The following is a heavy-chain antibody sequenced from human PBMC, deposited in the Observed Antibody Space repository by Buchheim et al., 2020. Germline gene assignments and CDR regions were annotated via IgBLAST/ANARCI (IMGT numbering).Heavy chain of an antibody. V-gene: IGHV1-24*01. Sequence: VLLVQSGAEVKKPGTSAKVSCKVSGYSLTELSIDWVRQAPGKGLEWMGGFDPEDGKIIYTQKFQDRLSMTEDTSTDTAYMELGSLRSEDTAVYYCATRTIFGENVLDIWGQGTL. D-gene: IGHD3-3*01. CDR1: GYSLTELS. CDR3: ATRTIFGENVLDI. CDR2: FDPEDGKI. J-gene: IGHJ4*02.